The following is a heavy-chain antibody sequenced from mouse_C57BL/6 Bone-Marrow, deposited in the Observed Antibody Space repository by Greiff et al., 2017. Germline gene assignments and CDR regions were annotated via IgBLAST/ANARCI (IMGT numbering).Heavy chain of an antibody. CDR1: GFTFSSYG. V-gene: IGHV5-6*01. J-gene: IGHJ2*01. D-gene: IGHD4-1*01. Sequence: EVHLVESGGDLVKPGGSLKLSCAASGFTFSSYGMSWVRQTPDKRLEWVATISSGGSYTYYTDSVKGRFTISRDNAKNTLYLQMSSLKSEDTAMYYCARQRTGYYFDYWGQGTTLTVSS. CDR2: ISSGGSYT. CDR3: ARQRTGYYFDY.